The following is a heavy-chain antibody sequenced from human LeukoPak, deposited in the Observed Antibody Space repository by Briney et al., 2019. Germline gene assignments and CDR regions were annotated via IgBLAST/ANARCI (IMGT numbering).Heavy chain of an antibody. D-gene: IGHD1-7*01. CDR2: IYHSGST. V-gene: IGHV4-30-2*01. Sequence: PSQTLSLTCTVSGGSISSGGYYWSWIRQPPGKGLEWIGYIYHSGSTYYNPSLKSRVTISVDRSKNQFSLKLSSVTAADTAVYYCARDLISGGTTSDYWGQGTLVTVSS. CDR1: GGSISSGGYY. J-gene: IGHJ4*02. CDR3: ARDLISGGTTSDY.